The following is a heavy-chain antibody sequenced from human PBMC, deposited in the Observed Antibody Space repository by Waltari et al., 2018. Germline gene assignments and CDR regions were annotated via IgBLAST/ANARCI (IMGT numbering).Heavy chain of an antibody. D-gene: IGHD4-17*01. Sequence: EVQLVESGGDLVQPGGSLRLSCAASGFTFSSYWMSWVRRAPGKGLEWVANIKQDGSEKYYVDSVKGRFTISRDNAKNSLYLQMNSLRAEDTAVYYCARESTVTTGGDDYWGQGTLVTVSS. CDR3: ARESTVTTGGDDY. J-gene: IGHJ4*02. V-gene: IGHV3-7*01. CDR1: GFTFSSYW. CDR2: IKQDGSEK.